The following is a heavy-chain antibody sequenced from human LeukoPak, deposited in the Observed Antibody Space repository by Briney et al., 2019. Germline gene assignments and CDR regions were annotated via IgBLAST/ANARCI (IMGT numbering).Heavy chain of an antibody. CDR2: IWFDKNQ. Sequence: GGSLRLSCAVSGFILNDYGMHWVRQAPGKGLEWVADIWFDKNQHFADSVKGRFAISRDNSKNTVYLQINSLRAEDTAVYYCARDRHCVNGVCHSPPGMDVWGQGTTVTVSS. V-gene: IGHV3-33*01. CDR1: GFILNDYG. J-gene: IGHJ6*02. D-gene: IGHD2-8*01. CDR3: ARDRHCVNGVCHSPPGMDV.